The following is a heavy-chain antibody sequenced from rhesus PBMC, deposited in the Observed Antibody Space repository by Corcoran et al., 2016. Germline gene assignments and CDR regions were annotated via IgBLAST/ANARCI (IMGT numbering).Heavy chain of an antibody. Sequence: QVQLQESGPGLVKPSETLSLTCAVSGGSISDDYYWSWIRQPPGKGMEWIGYIYGSGWGTNDTPSLKNRVTISLDTSKNQFSLKLSSMTAADTAVYYCAGGDAFDFWGQGLRVTVSS. CDR1: GGSISDDYY. V-gene: IGHV4-106*01. CDR3: AGGDAFDF. J-gene: IGHJ3*01. CDR2: IYGSGWGT.